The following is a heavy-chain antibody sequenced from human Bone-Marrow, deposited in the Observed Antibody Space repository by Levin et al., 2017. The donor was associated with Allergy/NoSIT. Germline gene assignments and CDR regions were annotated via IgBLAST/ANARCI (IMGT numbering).Heavy chain of an antibody. V-gene: IGHV1-3*01. CDR2: INAGNGNT. CDR1: GYTFTSYA. CDR3: ASGRTNSGYSSRVWNDYGMDG. J-gene: IGHJ6*02. D-gene: IGHD6-13*01. Sequence: GESLKISCKASGYTFTSYAMHWVRQAPGQRLEWMGWINAGNGNTKYSQKFQGRVTITRDTSASTAYMVLSSLRSEDTAVYYCASGRTNSGYSSRVWNDYGMDGWGQGTTVTVSS.